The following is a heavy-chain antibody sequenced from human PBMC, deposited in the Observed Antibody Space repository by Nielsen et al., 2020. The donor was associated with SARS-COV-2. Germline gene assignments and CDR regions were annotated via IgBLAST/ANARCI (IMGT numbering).Heavy chain of an antibody. CDR1: CFPFRCYA. V-gene: IGHV3-23*01. J-gene: IGHJ5*02. D-gene: IGHD3-22*01. CDR3: ARDRDYYDSSGYFNWFDP. CDR2: ISGSGGST. Sequence: SLKISFSSSCFPFRCYAMSLVRPAPGKGLELVSAISGSGGSTYYADSVKGRFTISRDNSKNTLYLQMNSLRAEDTAVYYCARDRDYYDSSGYFNWFDPWGQGTLVTVSS.